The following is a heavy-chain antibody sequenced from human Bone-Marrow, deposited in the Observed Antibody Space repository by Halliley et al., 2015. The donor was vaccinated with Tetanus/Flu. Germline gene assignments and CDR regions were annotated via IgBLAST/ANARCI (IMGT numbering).Heavy chain of an antibody. J-gene: IGHJ3*02. CDR2: INSDGSRI. Sequence: GVTLSSYWMHWVRQAPGKGLVWVSRINSDGSRINYADSVKGRFTISRDNAKNTLYLQMNSLRVEDTAVYYCASEIGEDAFDIWGQGTMVTVSS. V-gene: IGHV3-74*01. CDR3: ASEIGEDAFDI. CDR1: GVTLSSYW. D-gene: IGHD3-10*01.